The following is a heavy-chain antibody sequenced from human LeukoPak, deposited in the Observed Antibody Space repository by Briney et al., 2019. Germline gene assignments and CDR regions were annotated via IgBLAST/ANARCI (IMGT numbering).Heavy chain of an antibody. CDR2: IYYSGST. CDR1: GGSISSSNW. D-gene: IGHD1-14*01. V-gene: IGHV4-4*02. Sequence: SETLSLTCAVSGGSISSSNWWSWVRQPPGKGLEWIGEIYYSGSTYYNPSLKSRVTISVDTSKNQFSLKLSSVTAADTAVYYCARVNPMIYYFDYWGQGTLVTVSS. J-gene: IGHJ4*02. CDR3: ARVNPMIYYFDY.